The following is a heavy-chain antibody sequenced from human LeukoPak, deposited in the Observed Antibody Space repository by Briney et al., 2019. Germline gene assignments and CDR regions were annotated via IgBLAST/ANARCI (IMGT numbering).Heavy chain of an antibody. CDR1: GFTFSSYG. D-gene: IGHD4-17*01. CDR3: AKSVTDYYYYYMDV. J-gene: IGHJ6*03. Sequence: GGSLRLSCAASGFTFSSYGMHWVRQAPGKGLEWVAFIRYDGSNKYYADSVKGRFTISRDNSKNTLYLQMNSLRAEDTAVYYCAKSVTDYYYYYMDVWGKGTTVTVSS. V-gene: IGHV3-30*02. CDR2: IRYDGSNK.